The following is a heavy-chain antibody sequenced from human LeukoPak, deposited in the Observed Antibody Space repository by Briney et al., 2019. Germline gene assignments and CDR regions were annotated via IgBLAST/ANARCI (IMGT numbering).Heavy chain of an antibody. CDR3: ARAVVGDGYNLDRFDP. CDR1: GYTFTGYY. CDR2: INPNSGGT. J-gene: IGHJ5*02. Sequence: ASVKVSCKASGYTFTGYYMHWARQAPGQGLEWMGWINPNSGGTNYAQKFQGRVTMTRDTSISTAYMELSRLRSDDTAVYYCARAVVGDGYNLDRFDPWGQGTLVTVSS. V-gene: IGHV1-2*02. D-gene: IGHD5-24*01.